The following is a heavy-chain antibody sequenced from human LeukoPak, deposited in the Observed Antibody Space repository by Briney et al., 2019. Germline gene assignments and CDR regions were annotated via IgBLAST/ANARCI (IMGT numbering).Heavy chain of an antibody. V-gene: IGHV3-53*01. CDR3: ARYITRHYYDSSGYYHYFDY. J-gene: IGHJ4*02. D-gene: IGHD3-22*01. Sequence: GGSLRLSCAASGFTFSSNYMSWVRQAPGKGLEWVSVIYSGGSTYYADSVKGRFTISRDNSKNTLYLQMNSLSAEDTAVYYCARYITRHYYDSSGYYHYFDYWGQGTLVTVSS. CDR2: IYSGGST. CDR1: GFTFSSNY.